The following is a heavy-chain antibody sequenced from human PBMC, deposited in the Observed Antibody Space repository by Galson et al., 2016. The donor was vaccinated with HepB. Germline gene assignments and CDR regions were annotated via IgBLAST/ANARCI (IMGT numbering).Heavy chain of an antibody. CDR1: GFTFSSYW. Sequence: SLRLSCAASGFTFSSYWVHWVRQAPGKGLVWVSRINSDGSSTSYADSVKGRFTISRDNAKNTLYLQMNSLRVVDTAVYYCARTITGTPWHHYYYGMDVWGQGTTVTVSS. V-gene: IGHV3-74*01. CDR2: INSDGSST. CDR3: ARTITGTPWHHYYYGMDV. J-gene: IGHJ6*02. D-gene: IGHD1-20*01.